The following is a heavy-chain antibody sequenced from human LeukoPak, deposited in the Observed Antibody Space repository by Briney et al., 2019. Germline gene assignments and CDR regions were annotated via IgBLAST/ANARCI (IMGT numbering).Heavy chain of an antibody. CDR3: ARGPPAGIEKAYWFDP. Sequence: ASVKVSCKTSGYSFTDYYMHWVRQAPGQGLEWMGWINPNSGGTNYAQKFQGRVTMTRDTSISTAYMELSRLRSDDTAVYYCARGPPAGIEKAYWFDPWGQGTLVTVSS. D-gene: IGHD3-3*02. CDR1: GYSFTDYY. CDR2: INPNSGGT. J-gene: IGHJ5*02. V-gene: IGHV1-2*02.